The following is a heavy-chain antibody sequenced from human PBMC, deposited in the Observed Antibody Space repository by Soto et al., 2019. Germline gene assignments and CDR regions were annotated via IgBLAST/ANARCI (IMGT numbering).Heavy chain of an antibody. Sequence: QVQLVQSGAEVKKPGSSVKVSCKASGGTFSSYAISWVRQAPGQGLEWMGGIIPIFGTAIYAQKYQGRVTITADEYTGTAYMKLSSLRSKDTAVYYCARARGGYCSGGGCYLWVYYYYGMDVWGQGTTVTVSS. J-gene: IGHJ6*02. CDR1: GGTFSSYA. D-gene: IGHD2-15*01. CDR2: IIPIFGTA. CDR3: ARARGGYCSGGGCYLWVYYYYGMDV. V-gene: IGHV1-69*01.